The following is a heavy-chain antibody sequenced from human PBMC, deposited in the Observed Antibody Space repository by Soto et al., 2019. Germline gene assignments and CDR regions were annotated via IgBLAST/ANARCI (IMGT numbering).Heavy chain of an antibody. V-gene: IGHV3-30*01. CDR1: GVTFKTYT. CDR3: ARGSMYNWHHSSPDS. Sequence: PWWSLRLSCEGSGVTFKTYTLHSFRHPPFKWLEWVAVISYDGRNKYYADSVKGRFTVSRDNAKSTLFLQMNSLTPEDTAVYYCARGSMYNWHHSSPDSWGQRPLVTLSS. D-gene: IGHD1-20*01. CDR2: ISYDGRNK. J-gene: IGHJ4*02.